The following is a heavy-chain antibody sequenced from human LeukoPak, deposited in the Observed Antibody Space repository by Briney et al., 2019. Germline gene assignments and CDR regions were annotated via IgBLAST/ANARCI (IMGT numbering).Heavy chain of an antibody. J-gene: IGHJ4*02. D-gene: IGHD6-19*01. Sequence: SETLSLTCAVYGGSFSGYYWSWIRQPPGKGLEWIGEINHSGSTNYNPSLKSRVTISVDTSKNQFSLKLSSVTAADTAVYYCARPEYSSGWYQIDYWGQGTLVTVSS. V-gene: IGHV4-34*01. CDR3: ARPEYSSGWYQIDY. CDR1: GGSFSGYY. CDR2: INHSGST.